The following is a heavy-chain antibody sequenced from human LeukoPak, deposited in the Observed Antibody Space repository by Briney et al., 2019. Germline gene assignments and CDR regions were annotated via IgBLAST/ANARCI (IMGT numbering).Heavy chain of an antibody. V-gene: IGHV4-59*01. Sequence: SETLSLTCTVSGDSISGYYWTWMRQPPGKGLEWIGYIYYSGSTKYNPSLESRLSISIDTSKNQFSLKLSSVTAADTAVYFCARLRNYCDYWGQGTLVTVSS. D-gene: IGHD4-17*01. CDR2: IYYSGST. CDR1: GDSISGYY. CDR3: ARLRNYCDY. J-gene: IGHJ4*02.